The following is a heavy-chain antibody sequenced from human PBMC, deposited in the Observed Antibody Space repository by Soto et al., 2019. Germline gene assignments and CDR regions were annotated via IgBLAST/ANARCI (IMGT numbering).Heavy chain of an antibody. CDR3: AHRYYDFWSGYYLDY. CDR1: GFSLSTSGVG. V-gene: IGHV2-5*01. CDR2: IYWNDDK. J-gene: IGHJ4*02. D-gene: IGHD3-3*01. Sequence: SGPTLVNPTQTLTLTCTFSGFSLSTSGVGVGWIRQPPGKALEWLALIYWNDDKRYSPSLKSRLTITKDTSKNQVVLTMTNMDPVDTATYYCAHRYYDFWSGYYLDYWGQGTLVTVSS.